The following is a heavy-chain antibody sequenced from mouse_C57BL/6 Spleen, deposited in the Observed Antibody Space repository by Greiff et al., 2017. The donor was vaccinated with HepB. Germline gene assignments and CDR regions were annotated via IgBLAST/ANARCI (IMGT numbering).Heavy chain of an antibody. CDR3: ARDSLAGDY. Sequence: QDQLQQSGPELVKPGASVKISCKASGYAFSSSWMNWVKQRPGKGLEWIGRIYPGDGDTNYNGKFKGKATLTADKSSSTAYMQLSSLKSEDSAVYFCARDSLAGDYWGQGTTLTVSS. J-gene: IGHJ2*01. CDR1: GYAFSSSW. V-gene: IGHV1-82*01. D-gene: IGHD3-2*01. CDR2: IYPGDGDT.